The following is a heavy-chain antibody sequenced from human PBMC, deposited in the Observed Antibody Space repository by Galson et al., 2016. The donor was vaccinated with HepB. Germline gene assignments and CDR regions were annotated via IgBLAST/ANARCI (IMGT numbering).Heavy chain of an antibody. D-gene: IGHD6-13*01. J-gene: IGHJ2*01. CDR1: GFSFGDYW. CDR3: ARGRVSSFNTYWYFDL. Sequence: SLRLSCAASGFSFGDYWMTWVRQAPGRGLEWVAVISYDGSNKFYGDSVRGRFTISRDNSKNMLYLQMNDVRTEDTAVYFCARGRVSSFNTYWYFDLWGHGTLVTVSS. CDR2: ISYDGSNK. V-gene: IGHV3-30-3*01.